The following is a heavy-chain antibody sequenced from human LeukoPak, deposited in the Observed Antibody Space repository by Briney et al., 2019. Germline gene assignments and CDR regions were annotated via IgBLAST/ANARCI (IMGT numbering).Heavy chain of an antibody. Sequence: GGSLRLSCAASGFTFSSYGMHWVRQAPGKGLEWVAFIRYEGSNKYYADSVKGRFTISRDNSKNTLYLQMNSLRAEDTAVYYCAKDAYSNYGLDYWGQGTLVTVSS. D-gene: IGHD4-11*01. CDR1: GFTFSSYG. CDR2: IRYEGSNK. CDR3: AKDAYSNYGLDY. V-gene: IGHV3-30*02. J-gene: IGHJ4*02.